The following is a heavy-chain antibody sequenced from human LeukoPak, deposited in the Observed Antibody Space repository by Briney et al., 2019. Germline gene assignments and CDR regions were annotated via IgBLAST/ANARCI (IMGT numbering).Heavy chain of an antibody. CDR3: ARLMRITMMEDAFDI. D-gene: IGHD3-22*01. CDR2: IYYSGST. J-gene: IGHJ3*02. CDR1: GGSISSYY. V-gene: IGHV4-59*01. Sequence: SETLSLTCTVSGGSISSYYWSWTRQPPGKGLEWIGYIYYSGSTNYNPSLKSRVTISVDTSKNQFSLKLSSVTAADTAAYYCARLMRITMMEDAFDIWGQGTMVTVSS.